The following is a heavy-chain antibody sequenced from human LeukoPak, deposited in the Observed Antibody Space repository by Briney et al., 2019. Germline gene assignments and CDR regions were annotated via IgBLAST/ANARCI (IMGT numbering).Heavy chain of an antibody. J-gene: IGHJ6*02. CDR1: GFTFSSYS. D-gene: IGHD4/OR15-4a*01. V-gene: IGHV3-21*01. CDR2: ISSSSSYI. CDR3: ARAYGARYYYYGMDV. Sequence: PGGSLRLSCAASGFTFSSYSMNWVRQAPGKGLEWVSSISSSSSYIYYADSVKGRFTISRDNAKNSLYLQMNSLRAEDTAVYYCARAYGARYYYYGMDVWGRGTTVTVSS.